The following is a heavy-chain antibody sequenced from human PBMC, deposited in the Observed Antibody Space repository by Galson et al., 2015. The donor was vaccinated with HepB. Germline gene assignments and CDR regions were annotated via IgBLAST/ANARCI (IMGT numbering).Heavy chain of an antibody. V-gene: IGHV5-10-1*01. CDR3: ASLYYYYGMDV. Sequence: QSGAEVTKPGESLRISCTGSGYTFNSYWINWVRQKPGKGLEWLGRIDPNDPFASYSPSFQGHVTISADTSTSIAYLQWSILQASDTAIYYCASLYYYYGMDVWGQGTTVTVSS. J-gene: IGHJ6*02. CDR1: GYTFNSYW. CDR2: IDPNDPFA.